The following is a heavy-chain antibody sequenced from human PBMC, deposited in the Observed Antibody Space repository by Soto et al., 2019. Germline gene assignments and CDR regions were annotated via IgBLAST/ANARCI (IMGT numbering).Heavy chain of an antibody. D-gene: IGHD5-18*01. V-gene: IGHV3-53*01. CDR1: GFTVSTSY. J-gene: IGHJ4*02. CDR2: IYSGGNT. CDR3: ARARVGYSYGYVDY. Sequence: EVQLVESGGGLIQPGGSLRLSCAASGFTVSTSYTTWVRQAPGKGLEWVSVIYSGGNTYYADSVKGRFTISRDNSKNTLYLQMKSLRADDTAVYYCARARVGYSYGYVDYWGLGTLVTVSS.